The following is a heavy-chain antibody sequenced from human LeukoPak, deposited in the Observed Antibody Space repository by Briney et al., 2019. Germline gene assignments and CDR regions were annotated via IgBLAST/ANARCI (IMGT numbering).Heavy chain of an antibody. V-gene: IGHV3-7*01. J-gene: IGHJ4*02. CDR2: IKQDGSGR. Sequence: ETLSLTCAVYDGSFSDYYWSWIRQAPGKGLEWVANIKQDGSGRYSVDSVKGRFTISRDNAKNSLYLQMNSLRAEDTAVYYCARDLGNFDYWGQGTLVTASS. CDR1: DGSFSDYY. D-gene: IGHD7-27*01. CDR3: ARDLGNFDY.